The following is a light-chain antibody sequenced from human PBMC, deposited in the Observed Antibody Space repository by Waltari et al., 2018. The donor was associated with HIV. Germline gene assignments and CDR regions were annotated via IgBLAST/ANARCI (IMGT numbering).Light chain of an antibody. CDR2: EDN. Sequence: QSALTQPPSASGSPGQSVTISCTGISSDVGGYKYVSWYQHHPGKAPKLMIYEDNRRPSGVPDRVSGSKSGNTASLTVSGLQADDEADYYSSSYAGTNRLCGGGTKLSVL. V-gene: IGLV2-8*01. J-gene: IGLJ2*01. CDR3: SSYAGTNRL. CDR1: SSDVGGYKY.